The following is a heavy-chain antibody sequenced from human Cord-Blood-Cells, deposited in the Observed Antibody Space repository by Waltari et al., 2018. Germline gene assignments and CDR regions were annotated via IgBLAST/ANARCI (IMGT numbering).Heavy chain of an antibody. Sequence: EVQLVESGGGLVQPGRSLRLSCAASGFTFDDYAMPWVRQAPGKGREWVSGISWNSGSIGYADSVKGRFTISRDNAKNSLYLQMNSLRAEDMALYYCAKVAGSGSYFDYWGQGTLVTVSS. CDR3: AKVAGSGSYFDY. CDR1: GFTFDDYA. V-gene: IGHV3-9*03. CDR2: ISWNSGSI. J-gene: IGHJ4*02. D-gene: IGHD1-26*01.